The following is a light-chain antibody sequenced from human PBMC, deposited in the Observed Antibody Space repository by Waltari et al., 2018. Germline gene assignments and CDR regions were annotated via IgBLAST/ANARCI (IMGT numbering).Light chain of an antibody. V-gene: IGLV2-23*01. CDR2: EGS. CDR1: SSDVGSYNL. CDR3: CSYAGSSTWV. Sequence: QSALTQPASVSGSPGQSITISCPGTSSDVGSYNLVSWYQQHPGKAPKLMIYEGSKRPSGVSNRFSGSKSGNTAYLRSAGLQAEDEADYYCCSYAGSSTWVFGGGTKLTVL. J-gene: IGLJ3*02.